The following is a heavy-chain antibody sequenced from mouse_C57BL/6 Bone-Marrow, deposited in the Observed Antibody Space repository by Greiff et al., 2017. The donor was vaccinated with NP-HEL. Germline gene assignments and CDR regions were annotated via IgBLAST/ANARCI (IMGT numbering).Heavy chain of an antibody. CDR3: ARYLGEYEYYWYFGV. J-gene: IGHJ1*03. CDR2: IDPSDSYT. D-gene: IGHD5-2*01. CDR1: GYTFTSYW. V-gene: IGHV1-69*01. Sequence: QVQLQQPGAELVMPGASVKLSCKASGYTFTSYWMHWVKQRPGQGLEWIGEIDPSDSYTNYNQKFKGKSTLTVDKSSSTAYMQLSSLTSEDSAVYYCARYLGEYEYYWYFGVWGTGTTVTVSS.